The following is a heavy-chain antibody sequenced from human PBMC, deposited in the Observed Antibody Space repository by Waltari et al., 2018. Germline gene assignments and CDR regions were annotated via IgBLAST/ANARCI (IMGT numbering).Heavy chain of an antibody. Sequence: QVQLVQSGAEVKKPGSSVKVSCKASGGTFSSYTISWVRQAPGQGLEWVGRIIPILGIANHAQKCQGRVTITADKSTSTAYMDLSSLRSEDTAVYYCASGDNYQPLGYWGQGTLVTVSS. D-gene: IGHD2-2*01. V-gene: IGHV1-69*02. CDR1: GGTFSSYT. CDR3: ASGDNYQPLGY. CDR2: IIPILGIA. J-gene: IGHJ4*02.